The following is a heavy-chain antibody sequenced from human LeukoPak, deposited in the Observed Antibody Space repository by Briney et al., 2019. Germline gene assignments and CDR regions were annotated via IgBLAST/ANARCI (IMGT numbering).Heavy chain of an antibody. CDR1: GGSISSYY. V-gene: IGHV4-59*01. J-gene: IGHJ5*02. Sequence: SETLSLTCTVSGGSISSYYWSWIRQPPGKGLKWIGYIYYSGSTNYNPSLKSRVTISVDTSKNQFSLKLSSVTAADTAVYYCARVVRWNTAMVRWFDPWGQGTLVTVSS. D-gene: IGHD5-18*01. CDR2: IYYSGST. CDR3: ARVVRWNTAMVRWFDP.